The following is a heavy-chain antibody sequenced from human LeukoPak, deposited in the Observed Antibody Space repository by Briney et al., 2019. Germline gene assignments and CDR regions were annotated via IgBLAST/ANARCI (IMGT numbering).Heavy chain of an antibody. D-gene: IGHD2-2*01. J-gene: IGHJ6*03. Sequence: GGSLRLSCAASGFTFSSYSMNWVRQAPGKGLEWVSSISSTNYIYYADSVKGRFTISRDSAKNSLYLQMNSLRVEDTAVYYCARDLCSSNRRPGHYYNYMDVWGKGTTVTVSS. V-gene: IGHV3-21*01. CDR2: ISSTNYI. CDR1: GFTFSSYS. CDR3: ARDLCSSNRRPGHYYNYMDV.